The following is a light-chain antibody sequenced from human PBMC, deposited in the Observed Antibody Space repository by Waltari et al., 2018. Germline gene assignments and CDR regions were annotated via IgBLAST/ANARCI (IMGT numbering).Light chain of an antibody. CDR1: NFGTSN. Sequence: SYVLTQPPSVSVAPGKTATITCGGNNFGTSNVHWYQLKPGQAPVLLIYYDDDRPSGIPERFSGSASGNTATLTISRVEAGDEADYYCQVWESSSEVLFGGGTKLTVL. CDR2: YDD. CDR3: QVWESSSEVL. J-gene: IGLJ2*01. V-gene: IGLV3-21*01.